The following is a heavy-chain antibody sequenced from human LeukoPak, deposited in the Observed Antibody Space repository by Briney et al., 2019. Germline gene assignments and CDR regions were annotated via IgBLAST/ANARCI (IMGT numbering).Heavy chain of an antibody. CDR3: ARGFTSGNAFDI. CDR1: GGSFSGYY. D-gene: IGHD3-16*01. V-gene: IGHV4-34*01. Sequence: SETLSLTCAVYGGSFSGYYWSWIRQPPGKGLEWIGEINHSGSTNYNPSLKSRVTISVDTSKNQFSLKLSSVTAADTAAYYCARGFTSGNAFDIWGQGTMVTVSS. J-gene: IGHJ3*02. CDR2: INHSGST.